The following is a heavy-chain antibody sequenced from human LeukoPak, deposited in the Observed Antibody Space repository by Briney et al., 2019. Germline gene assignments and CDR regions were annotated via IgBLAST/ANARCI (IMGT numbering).Heavy chain of an antibody. J-gene: IGHJ4*02. CDR3: AKYWSSTSCYGGLDY. V-gene: IGHV3-33*06. D-gene: IGHD2-2*01. CDR2: IWYDGSNK. Sequence: GGSLRLSCAASGFTFSSYGMHWVRQAPGKGLEWVAVIWYDGSNKYYADSVKGRFTISRDNSKNTLYLQMNSLRAEDTAVYYCAKYWSSTSCYGGLDYWGQGTLVTVS. CDR1: GFTFSSYG.